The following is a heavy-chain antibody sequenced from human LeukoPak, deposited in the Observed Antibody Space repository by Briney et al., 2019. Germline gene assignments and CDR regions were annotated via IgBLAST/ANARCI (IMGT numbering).Heavy chain of an antibody. J-gene: IGHJ4*02. CDR1: GFTFDDYA. D-gene: IGHD3-22*01. CDR2: ISWNSGSI. CDR3: AKDLLDYYDSSGYFYY. V-gene: IGHV3-9*01. Sequence: GGSLRLSCAASGFTFDDYAMHWVRQAPGKGLEWVSGISWNSGSIGYADSVKGRFTISRDNAKNSLYLQMNSLRAEDTALYYCAKDLLDYYDSSGYFYYWGQGTLVTVSS.